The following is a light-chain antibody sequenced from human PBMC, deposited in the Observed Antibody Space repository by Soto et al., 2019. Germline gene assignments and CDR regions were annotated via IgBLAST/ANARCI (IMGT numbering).Light chain of an antibody. CDR1: QNLGTLY. CDR2: SAS. Sequence: ELVLAQSRGTVSLCGGERGTLSCRASQNLGTLYLAWFQQKSGQAPRLLIYSASRRATGIPDRFTGSGSGTDFTLTINRVEPEDSAVYFCQQYAGSPRTFGQGTKVDIK. J-gene: IGKJ1*01. CDR3: QQYAGSPRT. V-gene: IGKV3-20*01.